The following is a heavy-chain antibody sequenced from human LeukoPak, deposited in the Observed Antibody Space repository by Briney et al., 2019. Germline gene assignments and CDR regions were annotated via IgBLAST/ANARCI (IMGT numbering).Heavy chain of an antibody. Sequence: GGSLRLSCAASGFTFSTYRTHWVRQGPGKGLVWVSGMISDGSSTVYADSVKGRFTISRDNAKNTLYLQMNSLRAEDTAVYYCEKGESSSWFDWGQGTLVTVSS. J-gene: IGHJ4*02. D-gene: IGHD6-13*01. CDR2: MISDGSST. CDR3: EKGESSSWFD. V-gene: IGHV3-74*01. CDR1: GFTFSTYR.